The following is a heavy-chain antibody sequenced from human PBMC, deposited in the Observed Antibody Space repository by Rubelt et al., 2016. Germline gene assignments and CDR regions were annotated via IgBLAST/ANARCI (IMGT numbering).Heavy chain of an antibody. CDR3: ARVRRYYYDSSDIDY. Sequence: QVQLQQWGAGLLKPSETLSLTCAVYGGSFSGYYWSWIRQPPGKGLEWIGEINHSGSTNYNPSLKSRVTITVDTSKNQLSLKLSSVTAADTAVYYCARVRRYYYDSSDIDYWGQGTLVTVSS. J-gene: IGHJ4*02. V-gene: IGHV4-34*01. D-gene: IGHD3-22*01. CDR1: GGSFSGYY. CDR2: INHSGST.